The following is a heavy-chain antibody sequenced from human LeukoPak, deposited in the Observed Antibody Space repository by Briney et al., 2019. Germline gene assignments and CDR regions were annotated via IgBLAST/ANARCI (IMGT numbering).Heavy chain of an antibody. Sequence: ASVKVSCKASGYTFTGYYMHWVRQAPGQGLEWMGRINPNSGGTNYAQKFQGRVTMTRDTSISTAYMELSRLRSDDTAVYYCAREARYSRHNWFDPWGQGTLVTVSS. D-gene: IGHD3-9*01. J-gene: IGHJ5*02. CDR3: AREARYSRHNWFDP. CDR2: INPNSGGT. CDR1: GYTFTGYY. V-gene: IGHV1-2*06.